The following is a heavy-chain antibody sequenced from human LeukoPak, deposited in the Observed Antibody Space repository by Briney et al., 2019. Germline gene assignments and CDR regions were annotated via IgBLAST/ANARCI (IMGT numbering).Heavy chain of an antibody. CDR1: GFTVSSNY. CDR3: ARTKARLIAPDY. Sequence: PGRSLRLSCAASGFTVSSNYMSWVRQAPGKGLEWVSVIYSGGSADYADSVKGRFTISRDNSKNTLYLQMNSLRAEDTAVYYCARTKARLIAPDYWGQGTLVTVSS. CDR2: IYSGGSA. J-gene: IGHJ4*02. D-gene: IGHD3-16*01. V-gene: IGHV3-66*01.